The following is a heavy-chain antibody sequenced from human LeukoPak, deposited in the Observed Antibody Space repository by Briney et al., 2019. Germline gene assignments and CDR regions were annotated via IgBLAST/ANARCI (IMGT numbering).Heavy chain of an antibody. Sequence: PGGSLRLSCVVSGFTFSSYGMTWVRQAPGKGLEWVSSISGTGADTFYAGSVKGRVTISRDNSKDTLYLQMNSLRAEDTAVYYCAKDRCSSGWFGGNFFDYWGQGTLVTCSS. CDR3: AKDRCSSGWFGGNFFDY. D-gene: IGHD6-13*01. CDR2: ISGTGADT. CDR1: GFTFSSYG. J-gene: IGHJ4*02. V-gene: IGHV3-23*01.